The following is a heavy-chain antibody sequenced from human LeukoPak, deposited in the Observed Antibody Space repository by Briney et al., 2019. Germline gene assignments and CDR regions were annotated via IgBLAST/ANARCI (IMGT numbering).Heavy chain of an antibody. CDR2: IYSGGST. CDR3: ARGGSAVVPAALRNINYSFDI. J-gene: IGHJ3*02. D-gene: IGHD2-2*01. CDR1: GFTVSSNY. V-gene: IGHV3-66*01. Sequence: PGGSLRLSCAASGFTVSSNYMSWVRQAPGKGLEWVSVIYSGGSTYYADSVKGRFTISRDNSKNTLYLQRNSLRAEDTAVYYCARGGSAVVPAALRNINYSFDIWGQGTMVTVSS.